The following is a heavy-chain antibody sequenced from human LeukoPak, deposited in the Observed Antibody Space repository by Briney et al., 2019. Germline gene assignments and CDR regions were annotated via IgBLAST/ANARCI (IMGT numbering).Heavy chain of an antibody. D-gene: IGHD1-1*01. CDR2: INPNSGGT. CDR3: ARVGPYGTLDY. J-gene: IGHJ4*02. Sequence: ASVKVSCKXSGYTFTGYYMHWVRQAPRQGLEWMGRINPNSGGTNYAQKFQGRVTMTRDTSISTAYMELSRLRSDDTAVYYCARVGPYGTLDYWGQGTLVTVSS. V-gene: IGHV1-2*06. CDR1: GYTFTGYY.